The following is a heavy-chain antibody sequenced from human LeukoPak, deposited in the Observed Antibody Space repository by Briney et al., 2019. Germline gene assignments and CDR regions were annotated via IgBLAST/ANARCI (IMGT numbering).Heavy chain of an antibody. D-gene: IGHD6-19*01. Sequence: GGSLRLSCAASGFTFSSCAMSWVRQAPGKGLEWVSTINDGGGNTYYADSVKGRFTISRDNSKNTLYLQMNSLISEDTAVYYCAKRVPGLYYFDSWGQGTLVTVSP. CDR1: GFTFSSCA. CDR3: AKRVPGLYYFDS. CDR2: INDGGGNT. V-gene: IGHV3-23*01. J-gene: IGHJ4*02.